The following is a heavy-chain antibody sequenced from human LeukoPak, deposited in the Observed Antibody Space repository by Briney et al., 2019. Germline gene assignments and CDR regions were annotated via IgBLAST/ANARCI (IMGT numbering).Heavy chain of an antibody. CDR1: GFTFSSRA. CDR2: LSYDGSNT. Sequence: GGSLRLSCAASGFTFSSRAMYWVRQAPAKGLGWVAGLSYDGSNTYYLDSVKGRFTISGDNSKNTLYLQMDSLRTEDTAVYYCAKDPHQLILSNYFDDWGQGTLVTVSS. D-gene: IGHD2/OR15-2a*01. CDR3: AKDPHQLILSNYFDD. J-gene: IGHJ4*02. V-gene: IGHV3-30*18.